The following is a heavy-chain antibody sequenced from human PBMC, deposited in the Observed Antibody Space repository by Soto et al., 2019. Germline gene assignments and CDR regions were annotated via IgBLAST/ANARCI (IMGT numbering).Heavy chain of an antibody. J-gene: IGHJ6*02. Sequence: EVQLLESGGGLVQPGGSLRLSCAASGFTFSSYAMSWVRQAPGKGLEWVSAISGSGGSTYYADSVKGRFTISRDNSKNTLYRQMNSLRAEDTAVYYCAKAIAAAGGSYYYYGMDVWGQGTTVTVSS. CDR1: GFTFSSYA. D-gene: IGHD6-13*01. CDR3: AKAIAAAGGSYYYYGMDV. CDR2: ISGSGGST. V-gene: IGHV3-23*01.